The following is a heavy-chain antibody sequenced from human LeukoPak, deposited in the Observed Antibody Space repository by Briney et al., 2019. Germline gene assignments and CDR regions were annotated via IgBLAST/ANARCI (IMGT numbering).Heavy chain of an antibody. CDR2: INPNSGGT. CDR1: GYTCTGYY. V-gene: IGHV1-2*02. Sequence: ASVKVSCKASGYTCTGYYMHWGRQAPGQGLELMGCINPNSGGTNYAQKFQGRVTMTRDTSISTAYMELSRLRSDAPAVYYCARLSSGPRLDYYYGMDVWGQGTTVTVSS. CDR3: ARLSSGPRLDYYYGMDV. J-gene: IGHJ6*02. D-gene: IGHD6-19*01.